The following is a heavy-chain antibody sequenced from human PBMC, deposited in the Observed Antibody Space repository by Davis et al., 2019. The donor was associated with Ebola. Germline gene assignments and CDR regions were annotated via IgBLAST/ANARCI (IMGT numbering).Heavy chain of an antibody. Sequence: PGGSLRLSCAASGFTFSSYAMHWVRQAPGKGLEWVAVISYDGSNKYYADSVKGRFTISRDNSKNTLYLQMNSLRAEDTAVYYCARAGSSGWWLDYWGQGTLVTVSS. V-gene: IGHV3-30-3*01. CDR3: ARAGSSGWWLDY. D-gene: IGHD6-19*01. CDR2: ISYDGSNK. CDR1: GFTFSSYA. J-gene: IGHJ4*02.